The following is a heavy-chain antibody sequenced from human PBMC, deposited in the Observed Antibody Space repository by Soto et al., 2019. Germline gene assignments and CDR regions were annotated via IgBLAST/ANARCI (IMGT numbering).Heavy chain of an antibody. CDR1: GFTFGDYA. Sequence: GGSLRLSCTASGFTFGDYAMSWFRQAPGKGLEWVGFIRSKAYGGTTEYAASVKGRFTISRDDSKSIAYLQMDSLKTEDTAVYYCTEAMVRGAIHAFDIWGQGTMVTVSS. CDR3: TEAMVRGAIHAFDI. D-gene: IGHD3-10*01. V-gene: IGHV3-49*03. CDR2: IRSKAYGGTT. J-gene: IGHJ3*02.